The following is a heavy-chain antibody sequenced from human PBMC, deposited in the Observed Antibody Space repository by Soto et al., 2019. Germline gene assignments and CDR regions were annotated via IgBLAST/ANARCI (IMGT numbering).Heavy chain of an antibody. V-gene: IGHV1-2*04. CDR2: INPNSGGT. CDR1: GYTFTGYY. Sequence: ASVKVSCKASGYTFTGYYMHWVRQAPGQGLEWMGWINPNSGGTNYAQKFQGWVTMTRDTSISTAYMELSRLRSDDTAVYYCARARHVDTAMAFDYWGQGTLVTVSS. D-gene: IGHD5-18*01. J-gene: IGHJ4*02. CDR3: ARARHVDTAMAFDY.